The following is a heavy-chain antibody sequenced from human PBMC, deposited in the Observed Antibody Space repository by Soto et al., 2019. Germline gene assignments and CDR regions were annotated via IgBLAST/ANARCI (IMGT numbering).Heavy chain of an antibody. Sequence: ASVKVSCKASGYSFTTYGVTWVRQAPGQGLERMGWISTYNGNTNYAQKLQGRVTMTTDTSTSTAYMELRSLRSDDTAVYYCASEVHESSGWYFHNWFDPWGQGTLVTAPQ. V-gene: IGHV1-18*01. CDR3: ASEVHESSGWYFHNWFDP. CDR2: ISTYNGNT. J-gene: IGHJ5*02. D-gene: IGHD6-19*01. CDR1: GYSFTTYG.